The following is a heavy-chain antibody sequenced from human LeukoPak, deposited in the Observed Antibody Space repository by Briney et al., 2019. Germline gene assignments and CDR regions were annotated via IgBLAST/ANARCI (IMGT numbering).Heavy chain of an antibody. CDR3: ARDNYYDSSGFPMDV. D-gene: IGHD3-22*01. Sequence: SVKVSCKASGGTFSSYAISWVRQARGQGLEWMGRTIPIFGIANYAQKFQGRVTITADKSTSTAYMELSSLRSEDTAVYYCARDNYYDSSGFPMDVWGQGTTVTVSS. CDR2: TIPIFGIA. J-gene: IGHJ6*02. CDR1: GGTFSSYA. V-gene: IGHV1-69*04.